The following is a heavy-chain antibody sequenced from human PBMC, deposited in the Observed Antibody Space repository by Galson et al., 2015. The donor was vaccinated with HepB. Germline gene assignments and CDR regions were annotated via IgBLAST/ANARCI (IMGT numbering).Heavy chain of an antibody. V-gene: IGHV4-39*01. D-gene: IGHD3-3*01. CDR2: IYYSGST. CDR3: ARLCTPLSGSTVYYDFWSGYYTGGNWFDP. CDR1: GGSISSSSYY. Sequence: TLSLTCTVSGGSISSSSYYWGWIRQPPGKGLEWIGSIYYSGSTYYNPSLKSRVTISVDTSKNQFSLKLSSVTAADTAVYYCARLCTPLSGSTVYYDFWSGYYTGGNWFDPWGQGTLVTVSS. J-gene: IGHJ5*02.